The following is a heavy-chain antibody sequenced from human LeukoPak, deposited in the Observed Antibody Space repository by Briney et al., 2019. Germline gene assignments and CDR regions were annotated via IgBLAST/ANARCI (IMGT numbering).Heavy chain of an antibody. CDR1: GFTVSSNY. Sequence: GGSLRLSCAASGFTVSSNYMSWVRQAPGKGLEWVSVIYSGGSTHYADSVKGRFTISRDNSKNTLYLQMNSLRAKDTAVYYCASGHRLGLHAFDIWGQGTMVTVSS. D-gene: IGHD3-9*01. V-gene: IGHV3-66*01. J-gene: IGHJ3*02. CDR2: IYSGGST. CDR3: ASGHRLGLHAFDI.